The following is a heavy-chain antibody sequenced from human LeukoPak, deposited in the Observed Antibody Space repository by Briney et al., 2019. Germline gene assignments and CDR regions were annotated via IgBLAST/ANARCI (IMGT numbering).Heavy chain of an antibody. J-gene: IGHJ4*02. CDR2: INHSGST. D-gene: IGHD3-22*01. V-gene: IGHV4-34*01. Sequence: PSETLSLTCAVYGGSFSGYYWSWIRQPPGKGLEWIGEINHSGSTNYNPSLKSQVTISVDTSKNQFSLKLSSVTAADTAVYYCARGSRYYYDSSGYFHYWGQGTLVTVSS. CDR1: GGSFSGYY. CDR3: ARGSRYYYDSSGYFHY.